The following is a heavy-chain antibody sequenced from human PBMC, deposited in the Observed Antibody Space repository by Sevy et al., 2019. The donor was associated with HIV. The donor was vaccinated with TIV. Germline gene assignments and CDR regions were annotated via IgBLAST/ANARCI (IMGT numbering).Heavy chain of an antibody. J-gene: IGHJ6*02. CDR3: ARDRYYDASGYYYYYYGMDV. Sequence: GGSLRLPCAASGLSVSDNYMNWVRQAPGKGLELVSVIYSDGRTYYPDSVKGRFSISRDNSKNTLYLHMKSLRPEDTAVYYCARDRYYDASGYYYYYYGMDVWGQGTTVTVSS. V-gene: IGHV3-66*01. CDR1: GLSVSDNY. CDR2: IYSDGRT. D-gene: IGHD3-22*01.